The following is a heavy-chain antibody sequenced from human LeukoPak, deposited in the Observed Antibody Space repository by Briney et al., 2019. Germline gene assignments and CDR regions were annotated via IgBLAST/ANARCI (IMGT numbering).Heavy chain of an antibody. CDR3: ARAHYLRLYFFDY. CDR2: INPNSGGT. CDR1: GYTITDYY. V-gene: IGHV1-2*02. J-gene: IGHJ4*02. Sequence: ASVKVSCKASGYTITDYYIHWVRQAPGQGLEWMGWINPNSGGTNYAQKFEGRVTMTTDTSINTGYVELSSLISDDTAVYFCARAHYLRLYFFDYWGQGTLVTVSS. D-gene: IGHD3-10*01.